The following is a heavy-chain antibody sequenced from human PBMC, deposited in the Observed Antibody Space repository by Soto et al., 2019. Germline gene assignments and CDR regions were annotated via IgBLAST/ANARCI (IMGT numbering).Heavy chain of an antibody. CDR2: IKQDGSKI. CDR1: GFTFSSYW. CDR3: ARDLASTTIPNY. Sequence: EVQLVESGGGLVQPGGSLRLSCAASGFTFSSYWMSWVRQAPGKGLEWVANIKQDGSKIHYVDSVKGRFTISRDNAKNSLYLQMNSLRAEDTAVYYCARDLASTTIPNYWGQGTLVTVSS. V-gene: IGHV3-7*04. D-gene: IGHD4-17*01. J-gene: IGHJ4*02.